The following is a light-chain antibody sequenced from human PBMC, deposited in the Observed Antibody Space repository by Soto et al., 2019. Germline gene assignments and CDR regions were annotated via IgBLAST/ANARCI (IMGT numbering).Light chain of an antibody. V-gene: IGKV3-15*01. CDR2: RAS. Sequence: MTQSPDTLYLSPWARLSLSCRASQSVSDNLAWYQQKPGQGPRLLVYRASTRTLGIPARFSGSESGTEFTLTISSLQSEDFAVYYCQQYNSWPITFGQGTRLEI. J-gene: IGKJ5*01. CDR3: QQYNSWPIT. CDR1: QSVSDN.